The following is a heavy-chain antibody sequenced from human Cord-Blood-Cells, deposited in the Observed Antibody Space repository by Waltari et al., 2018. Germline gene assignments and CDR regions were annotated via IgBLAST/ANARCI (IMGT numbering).Heavy chain of an antibody. J-gene: IGHJ4*02. V-gene: IGHV1-2*04. CDR3: ARGSTMVRGVMYFDY. Sequence: QVQLVQSGAEVKKPGASVKVSCKASGYTFTGYYMQGVLPAPGQGPEWMGWINPNSAGTNYAQKFQGWVTMTRDTSISTAYMALSRLRSDDTAVYYCARGSTMVRGVMYFDYWGQGTLVTVSS. CDR2: INPNSAGT. CDR1: GYTFTGYY. D-gene: IGHD3-10*01.